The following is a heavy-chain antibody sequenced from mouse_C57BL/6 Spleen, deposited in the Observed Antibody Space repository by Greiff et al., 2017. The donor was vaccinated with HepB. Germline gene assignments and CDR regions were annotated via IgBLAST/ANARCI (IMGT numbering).Heavy chain of an antibody. V-gene: IGHV1-55*01. CDR2: IYPGSGST. CDR1: GYTFTSYW. J-gene: IGHJ3*01. CDR3: ARGIEYYGSSTFAY. Sequence: QVQLQQPGAELVKPGASVKMSCKASGYTFTSYWITWVKQRPGQGLEWIGDIYPGSGSTNYNEKFKSKATLTVDTSSSTAYMQLSSLTSEDSAVYYCARGIEYYGSSTFAYWGQGTLVTVSA. D-gene: IGHD1-1*01.